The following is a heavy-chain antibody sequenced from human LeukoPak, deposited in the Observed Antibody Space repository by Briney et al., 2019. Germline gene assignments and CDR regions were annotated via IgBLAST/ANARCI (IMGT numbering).Heavy chain of an antibody. CDR3: AGYSGYDDFDY. J-gene: IGHJ4*02. CDR1: GFTVSSNY. Sequence: GGSLRLSCAASGFTVSSNYMSWVRQAPGKGLEWVPVIYSGGSTYYADSVKGRFTISRDNSKNTLYLQMNSLRAEDTAVYYCAGYSGYDDFDYWGQGTLVTVSS. V-gene: IGHV3-66*01. CDR2: IYSGGST. D-gene: IGHD5-12*01.